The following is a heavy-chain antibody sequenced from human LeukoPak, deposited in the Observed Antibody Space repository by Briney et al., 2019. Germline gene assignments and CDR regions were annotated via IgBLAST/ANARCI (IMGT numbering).Heavy chain of an antibody. Sequence: GASVKVSCKASGYTFTSYYIHWVRQAPGQGLEWMGIINPSGGRTNYAQKFQGRVTVTRDTSTSTVYMELSSLRYEDTAVYYCARGYYFDNSGYYARDPWGQGTLVTVSS. J-gene: IGHJ5*02. V-gene: IGHV1-46*01. CDR2: INPSGGRT. CDR1: GYTFTSYY. D-gene: IGHD3-22*01. CDR3: ARGYYFDNSGYYARDP.